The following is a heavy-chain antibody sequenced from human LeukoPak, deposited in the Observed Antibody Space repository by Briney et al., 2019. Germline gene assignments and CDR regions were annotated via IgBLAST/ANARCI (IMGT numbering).Heavy chain of an antibody. J-gene: IGHJ3*02. CDR1: GFTFTSSA. CDR3: AAGGIAVAPMTFDI. CDR2: IVVGSGNT. Sequence: SVKVSCKASGFTFTSSAVQWVRQARGQRLEWIGWIVVGSGNTNYAQKFQERVAITRDMSTSTAYTELSSLRSEDTAVYYCAAGGIAVAPMTFDIWGQGTMVTVSS. D-gene: IGHD6-19*01. V-gene: IGHV1-58*01.